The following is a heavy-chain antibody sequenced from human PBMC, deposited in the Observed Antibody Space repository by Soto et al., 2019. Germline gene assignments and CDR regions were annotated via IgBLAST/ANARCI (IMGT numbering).Heavy chain of an antibody. CDR3: ARVVQDYGGFFDY. D-gene: IGHD4-17*01. CDR1: GGTFSSYT. Sequence: QVQLVQSGAEVKKPGSSVKVSCKASGGTFSSYTISWVRQAPGQGLEWMGRIIPILGIANYAQKFQGRVTITADKSTSTAYMELSSLRSEDTAVYYCARVVQDYGGFFDYWGQGTLVTVSS. J-gene: IGHJ4*02. CDR2: IIPILGIA. V-gene: IGHV1-69*02.